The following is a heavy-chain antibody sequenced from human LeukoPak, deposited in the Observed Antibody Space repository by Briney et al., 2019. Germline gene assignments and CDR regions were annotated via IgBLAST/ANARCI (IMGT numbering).Heavy chain of an antibody. J-gene: IGHJ5*02. CDR3: AKDVSPWFGVVTPNWFDP. D-gene: IGHD3-3*01. V-gene: IGHV3-9*01. CDR2: ISWNSGRI. Sequence: PGRSLRLSCAASGFTFDDYAMHWVRQAPGEGLEWVSGISWNSGRINYADSVKGRFTISRDNAKNSLYLQMNSLRAEDTAVYYCAKDVSPWFGVVTPNWFDPWGQGTLVTVSS. CDR1: GFTFDDYA.